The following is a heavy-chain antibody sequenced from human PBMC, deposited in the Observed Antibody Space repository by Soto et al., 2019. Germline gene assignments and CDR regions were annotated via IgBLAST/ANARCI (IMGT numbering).Heavy chain of an antibody. Sequence: QVQLVQSGAEVKTPGASVKVSCKASGYTFTSYGISWVRQAPGQCLEWMGWISAYNGNTNYAQKLQGRVTMTTNATTSRACMERRSLRSDDTVVYYCARDTPIYYCSGRDAFDIWGRETMVTVSS. CDR2: ISAYNGNT. D-gene: IGHD3-10*01. J-gene: IGHJ3*02. CDR3: ARDTPIYYCSGRDAFDI. CDR1: GYTFTSYG. V-gene: IGHV1-18*01.